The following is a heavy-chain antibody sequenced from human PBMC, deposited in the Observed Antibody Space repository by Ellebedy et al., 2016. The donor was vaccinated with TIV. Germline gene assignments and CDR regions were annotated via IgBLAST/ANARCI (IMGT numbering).Heavy chain of an antibody. V-gene: IGHV3-48*01. CDR1: GFIFSSYY. CDR3: VRWGDYEGWDL. Sequence: GESLKISCVASGFIFSSYYMTWVRQAPGKGLEWISYISGSGGMMDHADSVKGRFTISRDTAKNSLYLKLSSLRVEDTAMYYCVRWGDYEGWDLWGQGTLVTVSS. D-gene: IGHD4-17*01. J-gene: IGHJ5*02. CDR2: ISGSGGMM.